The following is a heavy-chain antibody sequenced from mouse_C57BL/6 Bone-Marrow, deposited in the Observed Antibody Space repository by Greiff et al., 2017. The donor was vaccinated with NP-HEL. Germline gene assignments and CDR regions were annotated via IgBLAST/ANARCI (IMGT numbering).Heavy chain of an antibody. D-gene: IGHD3-2*02. CDR1: GFTFSDYY. CDR2: INYDGSST. CDR3: AREGDSSGYPFAY. V-gene: IGHV5-16*01. J-gene: IGHJ3*01. Sequence: EVMLVESEGGLVQPGSSMKLSCTASGFTFSDYYMAWVRQVPEKGLEWVANINYDGSSTYYLDSLKSRFIISRDNAKNILYLQMSSLKSEDTATYYCAREGDSSGYPFAYWGQGTLVTVSA.